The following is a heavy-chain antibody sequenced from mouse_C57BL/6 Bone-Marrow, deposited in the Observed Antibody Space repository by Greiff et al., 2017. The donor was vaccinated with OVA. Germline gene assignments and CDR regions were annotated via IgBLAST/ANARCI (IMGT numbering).Heavy chain of an antibody. V-gene: IGHV5-6*02. CDR3: ARRGCKAYFDY. CDR1: GFTFSSYG. CDR2: LSSGGSYT. J-gene: IGHJ2*01. D-gene: IGHD6-1*01. Sequence: EVKLVESGGDLVKPGGSLKLSCAASGFTFSSYGMSWVRQTPDKRLEWVATLSSGGSYTYYPDSVKGRFTISRDNAKNTLYLQMSSLKSEDTAMYYCARRGCKAYFDYWGQGTTLTVSS.